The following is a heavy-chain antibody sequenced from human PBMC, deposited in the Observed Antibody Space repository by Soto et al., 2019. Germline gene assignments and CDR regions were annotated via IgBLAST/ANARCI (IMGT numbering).Heavy chain of an antibody. CDR3: AKTKQPLVANLFFWDF. D-gene: IGHD2-15*01. J-gene: IGHJ4*02. Sequence: EVQLLESGGGFVQPGGSLRLSCAASGFTFSDYAMAWVRQAPGKGLEWVSSIGAGGSTTYYADSVKGRFAISRDNPKNTLFLQMNALRAEDAATYYCAKTKQPLVANLFFWDFWGQGALVTVSS. CDR2: IGAGGSTT. CDR1: GFTFSDYA. V-gene: IGHV3-23*01.